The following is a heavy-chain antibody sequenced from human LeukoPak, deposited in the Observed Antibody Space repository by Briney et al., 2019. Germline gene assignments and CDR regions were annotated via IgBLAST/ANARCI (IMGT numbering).Heavy chain of an antibody. J-gene: IGHJ4*02. Sequence: PGRSLRLSCAASGFTFSSYGMHWVRQAPGKGLEWVAVIWYDGSNKYYADSVKGRFTISRDNSKNTLYLQMNSLRAGDTAVYYCAKGVRGGLTGGYFDYWGQGTLVTVSS. CDR2: IWYDGSNK. CDR1: GFTFSSYG. D-gene: IGHD3-16*01. CDR3: AKGVRGGLTGGYFDY. V-gene: IGHV3-33*06.